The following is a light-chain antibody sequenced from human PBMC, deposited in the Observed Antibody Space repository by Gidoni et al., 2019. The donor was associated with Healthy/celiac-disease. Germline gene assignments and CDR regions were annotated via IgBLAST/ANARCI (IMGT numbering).Light chain of an antibody. CDR3: TSRDSSGNHVV. V-gene: IGLV3-19*01. CDR1: LRSYY. CDR2: GKN. Sequence: LRSYYASWYQQKPGQAPVLVIYGKNNRPSGIPDRSSGSSSGNTASLTITRAQAEDEADYYCTSRDSSGNHVVFGGGTKLTVL. J-gene: IGLJ2*01.